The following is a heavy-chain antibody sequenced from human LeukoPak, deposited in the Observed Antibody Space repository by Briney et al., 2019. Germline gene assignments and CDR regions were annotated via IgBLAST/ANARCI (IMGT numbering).Heavy chain of an antibody. J-gene: IGHJ4*02. CDR2: INHSGST. Sequence: SETLSLTCAVYGGSFSGYYLSWIRQPPGKGLEWIGEINHSGSTNYNPSLKSRITISVDTSKNQFSLKLSSVTAADTAVYYCARLNYYDSSGYYNSKKYYFDYWGQGTLVTVSS. D-gene: IGHD3-22*01. V-gene: IGHV4-34*01. CDR1: GGSFSGYY. CDR3: ARLNYYDSSGYYNSKKYYFDY.